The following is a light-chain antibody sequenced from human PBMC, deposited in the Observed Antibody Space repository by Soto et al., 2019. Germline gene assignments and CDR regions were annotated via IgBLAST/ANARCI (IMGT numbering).Light chain of an antibody. CDR1: QDISNH. V-gene: IGKV1-27*01. J-gene: IGKJ4*01. CDR3: QKYTNAPAP. CDR2: AAS. Sequence: DIQMTQSPSSLSASVGDRVTITCRASQDISNHLAWYQQQPGKVPKLLIYAASTLHSGVPSRFSGSGSGTDFTLTISSLQPEDVATYYCQKYTNAPAPFGGGTKVEIK.